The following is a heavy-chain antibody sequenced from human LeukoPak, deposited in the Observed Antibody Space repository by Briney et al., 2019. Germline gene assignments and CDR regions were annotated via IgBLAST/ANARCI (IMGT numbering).Heavy chain of an antibody. V-gene: IGHV4-4*07. Sequence: SETLSLTCTVSGGSISSYFWSWIRQPAGKGLEWIGRIHSTGSTDSYPSLKSRVTMSVDTSKNQFSLRLSSVTAVDTAVYYCARHDYSNYPVLNYWGQGTLVTVSS. CDR1: GGSISSYF. CDR3: ARHDYSNYPVLNY. D-gene: IGHD4-11*01. CDR2: IHSTGST. J-gene: IGHJ4*02.